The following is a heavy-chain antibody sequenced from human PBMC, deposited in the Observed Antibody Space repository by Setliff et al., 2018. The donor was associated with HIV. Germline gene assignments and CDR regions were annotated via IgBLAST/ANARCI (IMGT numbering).Heavy chain of an antibody. J-gene: IGHJ6*02. Sequence: ASVKVSCKASGYTFTGYYMHWVRQAPGQGLEWMGWINPNSGGTNYAQKFQGRVTMTRDTSGSTADMELSRLRSDDTAVYYCARARGVGGHFYDCGMDVWGQGTTVTVSS. CDR2: INPNSGGT. D-gene: IGHD3-16*01. CDR1: GYTFTGYY. V-gene: IGHV1-2*02. CDR3: ARARGVGGHFYDCGMDV.